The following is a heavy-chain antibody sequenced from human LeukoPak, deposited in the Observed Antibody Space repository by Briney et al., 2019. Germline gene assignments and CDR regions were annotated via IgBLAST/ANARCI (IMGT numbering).Heavy chain of an antibody. D-gene: IGHD2-2*02. V-gene: IGHV4-61*08. J-gene: IGHJ1*01. CDR2: IYYSGST. Sequence: SQTLSLTCTVSGGSISSGDYYWSWIRQPPGKGLEWIGYIYYSGSTNYNPSLKSRVTISVDTSKNQFSLKLSSVTAADTAVYYCASLYRTARGNSFQHWGQGTLVTVSS. CDR3: ASLYRTARGNSFQH. CDR1: GGSISSGDYY.